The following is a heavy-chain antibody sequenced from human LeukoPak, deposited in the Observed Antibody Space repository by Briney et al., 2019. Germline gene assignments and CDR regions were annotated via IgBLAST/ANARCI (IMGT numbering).Heavy chain of an antibody. CDR2: IKQDGSEK. J-gene: IGHJ5*02. Sequence: GGSLRLSYAPSGFTFSNYCMICVRQAPGKGLEWVGNIKQDGSEKRYADSVRGRFSISRDNAQTSLYLQMNSLRAEDTAVYYCARASDPWLQLTWGQGTLVTVSS. V-gene: IGHV3-7*05. CDR1: GFTFSNYC. D-gene: IGHD5-24*01. CDR3: ARASDPWLQLT.